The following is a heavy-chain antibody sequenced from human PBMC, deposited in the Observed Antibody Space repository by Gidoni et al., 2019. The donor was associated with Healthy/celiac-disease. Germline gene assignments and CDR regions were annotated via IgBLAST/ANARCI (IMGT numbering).Heavy chain of an antibody. J-gene: IGHJ4*02. CDR3: ARQYSYGLYYFDY. V-gene: IGHV4-31*03. CDR2: IYYSGST. CDR1: GGSITRGGYF. D-gene: IGHD5-18*01. Sequence: QVQLQESGPGLVKPSQTLSLTCTVSGGSITRGGYFWSWIRQHPGKGLEWIGYIYYSGSTYYNPSLKSRVTISVDTSKSQFSLKLSSVTAADTAVYYCARQYSYGLYYFDYWGQGTLVTVSS.